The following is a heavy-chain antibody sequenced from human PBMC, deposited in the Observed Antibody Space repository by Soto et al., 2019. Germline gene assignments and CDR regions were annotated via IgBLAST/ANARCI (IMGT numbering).Heavy chain of an antibody. CDR2: ISFHGTNK. Sequence: LRLSCAASGFTFSSYAMHWVRQAPGEGLEWVAVISFHGTNKNYADSVKGRFTISRDNSNNTVFLEMNSLRPEDTAMYYCARDGRAYSGQDSLDFWGQGTPVTVSS. D-gene: IGHD5-12*01. CDR1: GFTFSSYA. V-gene: IGHV3-30-3*01. CDR3: ARDGRAYSGQDSLDF. J-gene: IGHJ4*02.